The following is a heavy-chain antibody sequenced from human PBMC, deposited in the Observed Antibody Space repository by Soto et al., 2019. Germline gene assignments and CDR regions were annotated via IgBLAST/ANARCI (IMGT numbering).Heavy chain of an antibody. J-gene: IGHJ6*02. V-gene: IGHV3-21*01. CDR1: GFTFSSYS. CDR2: ISSNSNYI. D-gene: IGHD5-12*01. Sequence: PGGSLRLSCAASGFTFSSYSMNWVRQPPGKGLEWVSSISSNSNYIYNADSVKGRFTISRDNAKNSLYLQMNSLRAEDTAVYYCARDPNIVATITAIYYYYGMEVWGQGTTVTVSS. CDR3: ARDPNIVATITAIYYYYGMEV.